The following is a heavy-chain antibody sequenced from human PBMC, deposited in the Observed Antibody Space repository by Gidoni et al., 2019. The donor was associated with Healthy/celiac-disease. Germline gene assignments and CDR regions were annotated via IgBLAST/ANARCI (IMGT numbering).Heavy chain of an antibody. D-gene: IGHD3-3*01. CDR3: ARGGRRAYGIFGVADAFDI. J-gene: IGHJ3*02. CDR1: GFTFSSYD. CDR2: IVTAGDT. Sequence: EVQLVDSGGGLVQPGGSLRLSCAASGFTFSSYDMPWVRQGTGKGLEWVSAIVTAGDTYYPGSVKGRFTISRENAKNSLYLQMNSLRAGDTAVYYCARGGRRAYGIFGVADAFDIWGQGTMVTVSS. V-gene: IGHV3-13*01.